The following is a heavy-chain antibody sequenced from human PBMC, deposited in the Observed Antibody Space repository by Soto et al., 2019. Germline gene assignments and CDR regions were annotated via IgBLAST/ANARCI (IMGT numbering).Heavy chain of an antibody. J-gene: IGHJ1*01. CDR2: IYYSGNT. CDR3: ARHCSGGSCYSGAEYFQH. CDR1: GGSISTRSSY. Sequence: PSETLSLTCTVSGGSISTRSSYWGWIRQPPGKGLEWIGYIYYSGNTNYNPSLKTRVIMSIDTSKNHFSLRLSSVTAADTAVYFCARHCSGGSCYSGAEYFQHWGQGILVTVSS. D-gene: IGHD2-15*01. V-gene: IGHV4-39*01.